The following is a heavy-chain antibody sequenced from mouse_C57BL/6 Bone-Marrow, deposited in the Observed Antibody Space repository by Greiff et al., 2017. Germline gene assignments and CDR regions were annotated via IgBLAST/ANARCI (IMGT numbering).Heavy chain of an antibody. CDR3: AIYYGSSRFAY. J-gene: IGHJ3*01. CDR1: GFSLTSYG. Sequence: VKLQESGPGLVAPSQSLSITCTVSGFSLTSYGVDWVRQSPGKGLEWLGVIWGVGSTNYNSALKSRLSISKDNSKSQVFLKMNSLQTDDTAMYYCAIYYGSSRFAYWGQGTLVTVSA. D-gene: IGHD1-1*01. V-gene: IGHV2-6*01. CDR2: IWGVGST.